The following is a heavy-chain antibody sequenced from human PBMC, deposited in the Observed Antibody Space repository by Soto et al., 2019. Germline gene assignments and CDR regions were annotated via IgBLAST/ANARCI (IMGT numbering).Heavy chain of an antibody. CDR2: ISGGGGST. J-gene: IGHJ4*02. CDR1: GFTFSSYA. CDR3: AKDRPHYDSSGYYVDS. D-gene: IGHD3-22*01. Sequence: EVQLLESGGGLVQPGGSLRLSCAASGFTFSSYAMSWFRQAPGKGLEWVSAISGGGGSTYYADSVKGRFTISRDNSKNTLSLQMGSLRAEDTAVYYCAKDRPHYDSSGYYVDSWGQGTLVTVSS. V-gene: IGHV3-23*01.